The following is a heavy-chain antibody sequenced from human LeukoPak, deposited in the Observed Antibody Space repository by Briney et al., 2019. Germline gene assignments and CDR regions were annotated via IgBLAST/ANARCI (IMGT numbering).Heavy chain of an antibody. CDR1: GFTFSSYA. CDR2: ISYDGSNK. Sequence: GRSLRLSCAASGFTFSSYAMHWVRQAPGKGLEWVAVISYDGSNKYYADSVKGRFTISRDNSKNTLYLQMNCLRAEDTAVYYCASPPSPATYGPVDYWGQGTLVTVSS. J-gene: IGHJ4*02. V-gene: IGHV3-30-3*01. D-gene: IGHD3-16*01. CDR3: ASPPSPATYGPVDY.